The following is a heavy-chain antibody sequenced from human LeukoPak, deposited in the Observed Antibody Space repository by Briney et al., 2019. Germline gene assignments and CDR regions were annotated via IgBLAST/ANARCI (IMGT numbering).Heavy chain of an antibody. D-gene: IGHD2-2*02. CDR2: IIPIFGTA. J-gene: IGHJ6*03. CDR3: AVSLGYCSSTSCYTDYYYYYMDV. V-gene: IGHV1-69*05. Sequence: SVKVSCKASGGTFSSYAISWVRQAPGQGLEWMGGIIPIFGTANYAQKFQGRVTITTDESTGTAYMELSNLRSEDTAVYYCAVSLGYCSSTSCYTDYYYYYMDVWGKGTTVTVSS. CDR1: GGTFSSYA.